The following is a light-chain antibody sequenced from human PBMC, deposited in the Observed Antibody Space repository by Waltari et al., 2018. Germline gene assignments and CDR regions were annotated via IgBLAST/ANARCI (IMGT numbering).Light chain of an antibody. CDR2: DAS. Sequence: EIVLTQSSATLSLSPGETATLSCRASQSVGTYLAWYQQKPGQAPRLLIYDASNRAPGIPARFRGSGSGTDFTLTISSLEAEDFAVYYCQQRSNWTPHTFGQGARLEIK. V-gene: IGKV3-11*01. CDR1: QSVGTY. J-gene: IGKJ2*01. CDR3: QQRSNWTPHT.